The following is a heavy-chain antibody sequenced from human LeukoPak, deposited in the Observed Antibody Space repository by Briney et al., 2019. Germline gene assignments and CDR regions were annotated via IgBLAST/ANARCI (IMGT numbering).Heavy chain of an antibody. CDR2: IYYSGST. CDR3: ARVGYYDSSGYRLFDY. D-gene: IGHD3-22*01. J-gene: IGHJ4*02. CDR1: GGSISSSSYY. V-gene: IGHV4-39*07. Sequence: PSETLSLTCTVSGGSISSSSYYWGWIRQPPGKGLEWIGSIYYSGSTYYNPSLKSRVTISVDTSKNQFSLKLSSVTAADTAVYYCARVGYYDSSGYRLFDYWGQGTLVTVSS.